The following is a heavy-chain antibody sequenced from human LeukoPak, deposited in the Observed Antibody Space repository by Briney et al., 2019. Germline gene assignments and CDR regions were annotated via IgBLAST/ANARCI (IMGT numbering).Heavy chain of an antibody. D-gene: IGHD3-22*01. Sequence: GGSLRLSCAASGFTFSSYWMHWVRQAPGKGLVWVSRINSDGSSTSYADSVKGRFTISRDNAKNTLYLQMNSLRAEDTAVYYCAKGIVGGNYDSSGPDYWGQGTLVTVSS. CDR1: GFTFSSYW. CDR2: INSDGSST. V-gene: IGHV3-74*01. J-gene: IGHJ4*02. CDR3: AKGIVGGNYDSSGPDY.